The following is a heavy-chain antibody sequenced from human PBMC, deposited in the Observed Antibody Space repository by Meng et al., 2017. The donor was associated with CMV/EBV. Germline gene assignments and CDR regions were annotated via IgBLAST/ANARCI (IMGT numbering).Heavy chain of an antibody. CDR3: AHRGSYGYHGY. D-gene: IGHD5-18*01. Sequence: HIHLKESCTTLVKPTQPLTLTSTFPRFSLRTSGVGVGWIRQPPGKALDWLALIYWDDDKRYSPSLKSRLTITKDTSKNQVVLTMTNMDPVDTATYYCAHRGSYGYHGYWGQGTLVTVSS. CDR2: IYWDDDK. CDR1: RFSLRTSGVG. V-gene: IGHV2-5*02. J-gene: IGHJ4*02.